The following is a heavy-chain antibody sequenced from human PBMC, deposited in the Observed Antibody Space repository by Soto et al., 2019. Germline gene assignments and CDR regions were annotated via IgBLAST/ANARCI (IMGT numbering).Heavy chain of an antibody. Sequence: QVQLVQSGAEVKNPGASVKVSCTASGYTLAYFYVHWGRQAPGQGLEWMGWINPNNGAIYYAPKFQGRVTMTRDTSISTAYLDLRGLRSDDTAVYYCARKARPQLGGMDVWVQGTTGTVSS. V-gene: IGHV1-2*02. CDR1: GYTLAYFY. CDR3: ARKARPQLGGMDV. D-gene: IGHD3-16*01. CDR2: INPNNGAI. J-gene: IGHJ6*02.